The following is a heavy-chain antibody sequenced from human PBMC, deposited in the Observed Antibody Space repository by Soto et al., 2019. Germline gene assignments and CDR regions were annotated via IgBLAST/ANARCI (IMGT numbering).Heavy chain of an antibody. CDR1: GFTFSSYA. V-gene: IGHV3-23*01. CDR2: ISGSGGST. J-gene: IGHJ4*02. Sequence: GGSLRLSCAASGFTFSSYAMNWVRQAPGKGLEWVSTISGSGGSTYYADSVKGRFTISRDNSKKTLYLQMNSLRAEDTALYYCAKMQGGEPDTVATTYFDYWGQGTLVTVSS. D-gene: IGHD5-12*01. CDR3: AKMQGGEPDTVATTYFDY.